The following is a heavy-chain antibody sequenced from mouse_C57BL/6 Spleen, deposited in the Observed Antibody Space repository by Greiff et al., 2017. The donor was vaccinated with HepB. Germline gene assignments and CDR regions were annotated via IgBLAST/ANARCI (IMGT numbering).Heavy chain of an antibody. Sequence: DVKLQESGPGLVKPSQSLSLTCSVTGYSITSGYYWNWIRQFPGNKLEWMGYISYDGSNNYNPSLKNRIPITRDTSKNQFFLKLNSVTTEDTATYYCARSFYDGYYPFAYWGQGTLVTVSA. J-gene: IGHJ3*01. CDR2: ISYDGSN. CDR3: ARSFYDGYYPFAY. D-gene: IGHD2-3*01. V-gene: IGHV3-6*01. CDR1: GYSITSGYY.